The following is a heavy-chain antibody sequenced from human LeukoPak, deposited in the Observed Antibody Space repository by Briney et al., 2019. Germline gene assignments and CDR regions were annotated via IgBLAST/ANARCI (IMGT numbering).Heavy chain of an antibody. V-gene: IGHV4-39*01. J-gene: IGHJ6*03. D-gene: IGHD3-16*01. CDR3: ARFRFDYYYYYMDV. Sequence: SETLSLTCTVSGGSISSSSYYWGSIRQPPGKGLEWIGSIYYSGSTYYNPSLKSRVTISVDTSKNQFSLKLSSVTAADTAVYYCARFRFDYYYYYMDVWGKGTTVTVSS. CDR1: GGSISSSSYY. CDR2: IYYSGST.